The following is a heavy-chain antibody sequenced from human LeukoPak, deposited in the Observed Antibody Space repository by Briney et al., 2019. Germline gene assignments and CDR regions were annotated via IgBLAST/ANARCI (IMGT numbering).Heavy chain of an antibody. Sequence: ASVKVSCKASGYTFISYAISWVRQAPGQGLEWMGWISGYTGDTRYAQKLQGRVTMTTDTSTSTAYMELRSLRSDGTAVYYCARVEGYCSGGSCYFDYWGQGTLVTVSS. CDR3: ARVEGYCSGGSCYFDY. J-gene: IGHJ4*02. CDR1: GYTFISYA. V-gene: IGHV1-18*01. CDR2: ISGYTGDT. D-gene: IGHD2-15*01.